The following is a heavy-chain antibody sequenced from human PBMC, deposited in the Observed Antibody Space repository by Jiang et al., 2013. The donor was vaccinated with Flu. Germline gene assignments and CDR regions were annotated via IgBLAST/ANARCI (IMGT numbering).Heavy chain of an antibody. CDR2: VYYTGST. CDR1: GDSISNYY. D-gene: IGHD2-15*01. V-gene: IGHV4-59*01. J-gene: IGHJ4*02. Sequence: LLKPSETLSLTCSVSGDSISNYYWNWIRQPPGKGLEWIAYVYYTGSTNYNPSLKSRVTVSVDTSKNQFSLKVNSVTAADTAVYYCARDACSGANCFLDYWGQGILVTVSS. CDR3: ARDACSGANCFLDY.